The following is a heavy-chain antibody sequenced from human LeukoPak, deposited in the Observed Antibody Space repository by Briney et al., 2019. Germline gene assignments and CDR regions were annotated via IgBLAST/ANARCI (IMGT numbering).Heavy chain of an antibody. CDR1: GYTFTSYG. CDR2: ISAYNGNA. CDR3: ARSAVADTLSAYYFDY. V-gene: IGHV1-18*01. Sequence: GASVKVSCKASGYTFTSYGISWVRQAPGQGLEWMGWISAYNGNANYAQKFQGRVTMTTDTSTNTAYMELRSLRSDDTAVYYCARSAVADTLSAYYFDYWGQGTMVTVSS. J-gene: IGHJ4*02. D-gene: IGHD6-19*01.